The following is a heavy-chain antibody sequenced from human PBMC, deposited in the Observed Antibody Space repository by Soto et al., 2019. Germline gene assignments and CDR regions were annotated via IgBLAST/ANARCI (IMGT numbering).Heavy chain of an antibody. J-gene: IGHJ6*02. V-gene: IGHV3-23*01. Sequence: GGSLRLSCAASGFTFSSYAMSWVRQAPGKGLEWVSAISGSGGSTYYADSVKGRFTISRDNSKNTLYLQMNSLRAEDTAVYYCAKGDYGDYYYYGMDVWGQGTTVTVSS. CDR1: GFTFSSYA. CDR3: AKGDYGDYYYYGMDV. CDR2: ISGSGGST. D-gene: IGHD3-16*01.